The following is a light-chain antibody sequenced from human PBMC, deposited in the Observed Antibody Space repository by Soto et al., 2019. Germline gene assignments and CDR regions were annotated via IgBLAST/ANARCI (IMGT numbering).Light chain of an antibody. CDR2: KVS. CDR3: MQGTHWPPYT. J-gene: IGKJ2*01. V-gene: IGKV2-30*01. Sequence: DVVMTQSPLSLPVTLGQPASISCRSSQSLAYSDGNTYLNWFQQRPGQSPRRLSYKVSNRDSGVPDRFSGSGSGPDFTLKISRVEAEDGGIYYCMQGTHWPPYTFGQGTKLEIK. CDR1: QSLAYSDGNTY.